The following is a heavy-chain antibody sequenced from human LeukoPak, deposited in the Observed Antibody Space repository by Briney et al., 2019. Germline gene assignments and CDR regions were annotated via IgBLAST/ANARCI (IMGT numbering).Heavy chain of an antibody. CDR1: GYTFTGYF. Sequence: ASVKVSCKASGYTFTGYFMHWVRQAPGQGLEWMRWINPNSGGTNYAQKFQGRVTMTRDTSISTAYMELSSLRSDDTAVYYCAREVLAKNYGMDVWGQGTTVTVSS. D-gene: IGHD2-8*02. CDR2: INPNSGGT. V-gene: IGHV1-2*02. CDR3: AREVLAKNYGMDV. J-gene: IGHJ6*02.